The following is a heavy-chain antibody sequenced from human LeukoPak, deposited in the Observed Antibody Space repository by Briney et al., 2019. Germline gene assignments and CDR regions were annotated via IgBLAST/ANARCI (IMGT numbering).Heavy chain of an antibody. D-gene: IGHD3-22*01. CDR3: AKSPHVQVLVYYLDP. Sequence: GGSLRLSCAASGFTFSSYAMSWVRQAPGKGLEWVSSLSGSGGSTHYADSMKGRFTISRDNSKNTLYLQMNSLRAEDTAVYYCAKSPHVQVLVYYLDPWGQGTLVTVSS. J-gene: IGHJ5*02. CDR1: GFTFSSYA. CDR2: LSGSGGST. V-gene: IGHV3-23*01.